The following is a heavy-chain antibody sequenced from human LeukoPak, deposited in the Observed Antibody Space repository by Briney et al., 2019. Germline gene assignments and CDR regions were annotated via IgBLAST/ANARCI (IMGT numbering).Heavy chain of an antibody. J-gene: IGHJ4*02. D-gene: IGHD6-19*01. CDR2: ISGDSAKI. CDR3: ARDSEALAGPLDY. Sequence: PGGSLRLSCAASGFSFRTYAMSWVRQAPGKGLDWVSAISGDSAKIYYSASVKGRFTISRDNSKNILFLQLNSLRVEDTGVYYCARDSEALAGPLDYWGQGTLVTVSS. V-gene: IGHV3-23*01. CDR1: GFSFRTYA.